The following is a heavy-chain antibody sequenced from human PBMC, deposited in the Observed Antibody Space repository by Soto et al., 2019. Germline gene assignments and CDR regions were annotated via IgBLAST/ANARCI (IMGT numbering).Heavy chain of an antibody. CDR2: VSSTGST. V-gene: IGHV4-4*08. CDR1: GASITQYY. J-gene: IGHJ5*02. D-gene: IGHD6-13*01. CDR3: ARSRIEAAGTVYH. Sequence: SETLSLTCTVSGASITQYYWNWIRQSPGKGLEWIVSVSSTGSTVYNPSLTSRVTVSLDTSKNQFSLKPSSVTAADTAVYYCARSRIEAAGTVYHWGQGTLVTVSS.